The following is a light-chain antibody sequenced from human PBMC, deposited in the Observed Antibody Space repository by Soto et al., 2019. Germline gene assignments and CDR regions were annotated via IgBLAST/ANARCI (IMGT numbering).Light chain of an antibody. CDR3: QQYNDCPRT. V-gene: IGKV3D-15*01. CDR2: GAS. J-gene: IGKJ1*01. Sequence: EIVMTQPPATLSVSARERTTLCCRASQSVSSNLAWYQQKPGQAPRLLIHGASTRATGIPARFSGSGSGTDFTLTISSLEPEDFAVYYCQQYNDCPRTFGQGTEVDIK. CDR1: QSVSSN.